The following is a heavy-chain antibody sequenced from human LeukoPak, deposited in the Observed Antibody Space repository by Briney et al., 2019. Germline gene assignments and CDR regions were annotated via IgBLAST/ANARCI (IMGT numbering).Heavy chain of an antibody. D-gene: IGHD3-10*02. CDR2: ISSSSTYI. Sequence: TGGSLRLSCAVSGFPLSSYSMNWVRQAPGKGLEWVSSISSSSTYIYYADSVKGRFTISRDNAKNSLYLQMNSLRAEDTAVYYCAELGITMIGGVWGKGTTVTISS. CDR1: GFPLSSYS. J-gene: IGHJ6*04. V-gene: IGHV3-21*01. CDR3: AELGITMIGGV.